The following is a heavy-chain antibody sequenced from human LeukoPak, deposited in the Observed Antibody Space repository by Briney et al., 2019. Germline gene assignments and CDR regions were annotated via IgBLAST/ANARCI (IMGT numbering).Heavy chain of an antibody. V-gene: IGHV3-23*01. CDR2: ISGSGGST. D-gene: IGHD2-2*02. J-gene: IGHJ4*02. Sequence: GGSLRLSCAASGFTFSSYAMSWVRQAPGKGLEWVSAISGSGGSTYYADSVKGRFTISRDNSKNTLYLQMNSLRAEDTAVYYCAKLPKIVVVPAAIDYWGQGTLVTVSS. CDR3: AKLPKIVVVPAAIDY. CDR1: GFTFSSYA.